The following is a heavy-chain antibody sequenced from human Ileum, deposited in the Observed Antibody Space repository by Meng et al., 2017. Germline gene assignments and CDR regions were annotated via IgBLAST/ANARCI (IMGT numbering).Heavy chain of an antibody. CDR1: GVSIRNGNW. CDR2: IYEIGTT. D-gene: IGHD1-14*01. Sequence: QLPLQASVTRLVLLCVHLSLMCAFSGVSIRNGNWCMCVRHPPGKGLEWIGEIYEIGTTIYHPSLRSRVTIPVDKSKNEFYLQLSSVTAADTALYYCARVSYKKGFPKFDSWGQGTLVTVSS. CDR3: ARVSYKKGFPKFDS. J-gene: IGHJ4*02. V-gene: IGHV4-4*02.